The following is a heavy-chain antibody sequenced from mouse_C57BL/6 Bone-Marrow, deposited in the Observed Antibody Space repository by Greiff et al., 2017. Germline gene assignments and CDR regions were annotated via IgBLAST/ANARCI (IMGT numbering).Heavy chain of an antibody. CDR2: IDPSDSYT. J-gene: IGHJ3*01. CDR1: GYTFTSYW. D-gene: IGHD2-4*01. CDR3: AREGLSGFAY. Sequence: QVQLQQPGAELVKPGASVKLSCKASGYTFTSYWLQWVKQRPGQGLEWIGEIDPSDSYTNSKQKFKGKATLTVDTSSSTAYMQLSSLTSEDSAVYYCAREGLSGFAYWGQGTLVTVSA. V-gene: IGHV1-50*01.